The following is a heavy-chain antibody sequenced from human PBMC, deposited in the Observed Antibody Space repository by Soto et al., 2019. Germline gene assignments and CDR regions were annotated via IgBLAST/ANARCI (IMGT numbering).Heavy chain of an antibody. J-gene: IGHJ6*02. CDR2: INPNSGGT. Sequence: QVQLVQSGAEVKKPGASVKVSCKASGYTFTGYYMHWVRQAPGQGLEWMGWINPNSGGTNYAQKFQGSVTMTRDTSISTAYMELSRLRSDDTAVYYCARMKVTSFYYYGMDVWGQGTTVTVSS. D-gene: IGHD2-21*02. V-gene: IGHV1-2*04. CDR1: GYTFTGYY. CDR3: ARMKVTSFYYYGMDV.